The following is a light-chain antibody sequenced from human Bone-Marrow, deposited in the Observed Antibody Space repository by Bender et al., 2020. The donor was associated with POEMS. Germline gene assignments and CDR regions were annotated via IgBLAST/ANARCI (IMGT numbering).Light chain of an antibody. CDR2: EDD. J-gene: IGLJ2*01. Sequence: SSELTQPPSVSVSPGQTARITCSGDALPKKYAYWYQQKSGQAPVLVIFEDDKRPYGIPERFSGSSSGTMATLTISGAQVEDDADYYCYSTDSNDVGGIFCGVTRLTVL. CDR1: ALPKKY. V-gene: IGLV3-10*01. CDR3: YSTDSNDVGGI.